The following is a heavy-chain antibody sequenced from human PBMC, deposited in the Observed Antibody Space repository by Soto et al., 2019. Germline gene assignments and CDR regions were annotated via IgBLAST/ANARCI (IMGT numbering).Heavy chain of an antibody. CDR2: IYYSGST. CDR1: GGSISSRY. D-gene: IGHD2-2*02. J-gene: IGHJ4*02. CDR3: ARGPIQDY. Sequence: SETLSLTCTVSGGSISSRYLSWIRQHPGKGLEWIGYIYYSGSTYYNPSLKSRVTISVDTSKNQFSLKLSSVTAADTAVYYCARGPIQDYWGQGTLVTVSS. V-gene: IGHV4-31*03.